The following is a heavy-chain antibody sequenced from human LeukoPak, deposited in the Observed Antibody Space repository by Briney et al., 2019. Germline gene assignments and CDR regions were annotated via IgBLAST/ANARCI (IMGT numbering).Heavy chain of an antibody. D-gene: IGHD3-10*01. V-gene: IGHV1-2*06. CDR3: ARALRITMVRGGGYYFDY. CDR1: GYTFTGYY. CDR2: INPNSGGT. J-gene: IGHJ4*02. Sequence: ASAKVSCKASGYTFTGYYMHWVRQAPGQGLEWMGRINPNSGGTNYAQKFQGRVTMTRDTSISTAYMELSRLRSDDTAVYYCARALRITMVRGGGYYFDYWGQGTLVTVSS.